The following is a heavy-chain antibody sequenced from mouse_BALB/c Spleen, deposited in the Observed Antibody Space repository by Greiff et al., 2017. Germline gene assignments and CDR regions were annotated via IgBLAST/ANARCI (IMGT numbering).Heavy chain of an antibody. J-gene: IGHJ2*01. Sequence: EVQRVESGGGLVKPGGSLKLSCAASGFTFSDYYMYWVRQTPEKRLEWVATISDGGSYTYYPDSVKGRFTISRDNAKNNLYLQMSSLKSEDTAMYYCARDLGRYWGQGITLTVAS. D-gene: IGHD4-1*01. CDR2: ISDGGSYT. V-gene: IGHV5-4*02. CDR1: GFTFSDYY. CDR3: ARDLGRY.